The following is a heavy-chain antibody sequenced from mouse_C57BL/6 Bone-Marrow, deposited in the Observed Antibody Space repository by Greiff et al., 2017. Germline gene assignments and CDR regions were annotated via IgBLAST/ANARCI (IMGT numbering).Heavy chain of an antibody. V-gene: IGHV5-6*01. CDR2: ISSGGSYT. D-gene: IGHD1-1*01. J-gene: IGHJ3*01. CDR1: GFTFSSYG. Sequence: EVKLQESGGDLVKPGGSLKLSCAASGFTFSSYGMSWVRQTPDKRLEWVATISSGGSYTYYPDSVKGRFTISRDNAKNTLYLQMSSLKSEDTAMYYCAGQRLRAWFAYWGKGTLVTVSA. CDR3: AGQRLRAWFAY.